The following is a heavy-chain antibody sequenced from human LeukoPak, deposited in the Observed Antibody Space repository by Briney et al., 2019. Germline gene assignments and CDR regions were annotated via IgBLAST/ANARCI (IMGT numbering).Heavy chain of an antibody. Sequence: SETLSLTCTVSGYSISSGYYWGWIRQPPGKGLEWIGSIYHSGSTYYNPSLKSRVTISVDTSKNQFSLKLSSVTAADTAVYYCARDSRKLLWFGELRIWGQGTMVTVSS. J-gene: IGHJ3*02. CDR3: ARDSRKLLWFGELRI. D-gene: IGHD3-10*01. V-gene: IGHV4-38-2*02. CDR1: GYSISSGYY. CDR2: IYHSGST.